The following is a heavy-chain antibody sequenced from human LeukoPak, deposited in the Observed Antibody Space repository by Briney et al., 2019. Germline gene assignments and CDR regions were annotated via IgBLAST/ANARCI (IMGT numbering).Heavy chain of an antibody. CDR2: MNPNSGNT. J-gene: IGHJ4*02. V-gene: IGHV1-8*03. CDR1: GYTFTCYD. D-gene: IGHD5-18*01. Sequence: ASVKVSCKASGYTFTCYDINWVRQATGQGLEWMGWMNPNSGNTGYAQKFQGRVTITRNTSISTAYMELSSLRSEDTAVYYCARYRGYSYGSDYWGQGTLVTVSS. CDR3: ARYRGYSYGSDY.